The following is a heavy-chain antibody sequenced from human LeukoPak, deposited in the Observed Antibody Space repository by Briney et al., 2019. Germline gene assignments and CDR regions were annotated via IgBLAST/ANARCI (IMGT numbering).Heavy chain of an antibody. CDR2: IRSKANSYAT. CDR1: GFTLSGSV. V-gene: IGHV3-73*01. D-gene: IGHD3-22*01. J-gene: IGHJ4*02. CDR3: TRPHDSSAEFDY. Sequence: GGSLRLSCAASGFTLSGSVMHWVRQASGKGLEWVGRIRSKANSYATAYAASMKGRFTISRDDSKNTAYLQMNSLKTEDTAVYYCTRPHDSSAEFDYWGQGTLVTVSS.